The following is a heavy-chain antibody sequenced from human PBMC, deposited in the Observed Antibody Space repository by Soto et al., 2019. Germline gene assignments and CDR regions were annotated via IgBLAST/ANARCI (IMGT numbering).Heavy chain of an antibody. J-gene: IGHJ4*01. V-gene: IGHV3-23*01. CDR3: SKDPPIVGATGGYYFDS. D-gene: IGHD1-26*01. CDR2: ISGSGGDT. CDR1: GLTLSRHA. Sequence: LRRSCEASGLTLSRHAMNWVRQAPGKGLEWVSVISGSGGDTYYADSVKGRFTNSRDNSKNTVYLQMNSLRAEDTAIYYCSKDPPIVGATGGYYFDSWGQGTLVTVSS.